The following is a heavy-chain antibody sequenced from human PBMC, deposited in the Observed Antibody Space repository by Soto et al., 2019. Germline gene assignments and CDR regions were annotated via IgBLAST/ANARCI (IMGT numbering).Heavy chain of an antibody. CDR2: LSGSGRAQ. Sequence: EVQLVEPGGGLVQPGGSLRLSCEASGFSFSRYPLSWVRQTPGKGLEWVASLSGSGRAQYNADSVKVRCTISRDNAKNSLFLQMNSRRVEDTSVYYCERDFGMAPGNFAYWCRGTLVGVS. CDR3: ERDFGMAPGNFAY. J-gene: IGHJ4*02. D-gene: IGHD1-1*01. CDR1: GFSFSRYP. V-gene: IGHV3-21*01.